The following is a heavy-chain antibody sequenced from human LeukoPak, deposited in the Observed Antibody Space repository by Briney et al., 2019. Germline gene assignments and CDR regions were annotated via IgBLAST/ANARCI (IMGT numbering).Heavy chain of an antibody. CDR2: INHSGST. CDR1: GGSFSGYY. D-gene: IGHD2-15*01. Sequence: PSETLSLTCAVYGGSFSGYYWSWIRQPPGKGLEWIGEINHSGSTNYNPSLKSRVTISVDTSKNQFSLKLSSVTAADTAVYYCARGPRISGGIRYYYYYYMDVWGKGTTVTVSS. V-gene: IGHV4-34*01. CDR3: ARGPRISGGIRYYYYYYMDV. J-gene: IGHJ6*03.